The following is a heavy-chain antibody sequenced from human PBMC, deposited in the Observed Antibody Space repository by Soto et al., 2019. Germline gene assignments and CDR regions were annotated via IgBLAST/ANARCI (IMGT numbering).Heavy chain of an antibody. J-gene: IGHJ4*02. CDR3: ATNPLGAADTAMVELDY. CDR2: FDPEDGET. CDR1: GYTLTELS. Sequence: ASVKVSCKVSGYTLTELSMHWVRQAPGKGLEWMGGFDPEDGETIYAQKFQGRVTMTEYSSTDTAYMELSSLRSEDTAVYYCATNPLGAADTAMVELDYWGQGTRVTVSS. D-gene: IGHD5-18*01. V-gene: IGHV1-24*01.